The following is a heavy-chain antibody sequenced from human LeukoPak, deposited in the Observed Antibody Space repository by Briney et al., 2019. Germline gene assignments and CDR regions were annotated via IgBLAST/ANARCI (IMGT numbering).Heavy chain of an antibody. CDR2: ISGSGGST. J-gene: IGHJ4*02. CDR3: AKDRSGVLMVYAIDY. Sequence: PGGSLRPSCAASGFTFSSYAMSWVRQAPGKGLEWVSAISGSGGSTYYADSVKGRFTISRDNSKNTLYLQMNSLRAEDTAVYYCAKDRSGVLMVYAIDYWGQGTLVTVSS. CDR1: GFTFSSYA. D-gene: IGHD2-8*01. V-gene: IGHV3-23*01.